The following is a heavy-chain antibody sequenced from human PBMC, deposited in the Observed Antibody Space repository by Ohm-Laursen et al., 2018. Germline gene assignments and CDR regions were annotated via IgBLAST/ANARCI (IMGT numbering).Heavy chain of an antibody. CDR2: IYYSGST. V-gene: IGHV4-59*07. J-gene: IGHJ4*02. CDR3: ARSPYGSEFL. CDR1: GVSISSYY. D-gene: IGHD3-10*01. Sequence: SDTLSLTCTVSGVSISSYYWSWIRQPPGKGLEWIGYIYYSGSTNYNPSLKSRVTISVDTSKNQFSLKLSSVTAADTAVYYCARSPYGSEFLWGQGTLVTVSS.